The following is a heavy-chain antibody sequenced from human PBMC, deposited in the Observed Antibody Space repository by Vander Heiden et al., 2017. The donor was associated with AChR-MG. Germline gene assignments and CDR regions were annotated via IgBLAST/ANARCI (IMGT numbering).Heavy chain of an antibody. CDR3: ARSIAGAGQGFDY. D-gene: IGHD6-19*01. CDR1: GGSITSYY. CDR2: IYYSGST. J-gene: IGHJ4*02. V-gene: IGHV4-59*01. Sequence: QVQLQESGPGLVKTSETLSLTCTVSGGSITSYYWTWIRQPPGKGLELIGYIYYSGSTNYNPSLKSRVTVSVDTSKNQFSLKLSSVTAADRAVYYCARSIAGAGQGFDYWGQGTLVTVSS.